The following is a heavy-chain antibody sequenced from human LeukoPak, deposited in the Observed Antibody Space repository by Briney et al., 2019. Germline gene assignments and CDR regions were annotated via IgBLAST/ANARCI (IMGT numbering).Heavy chain of an antibody. CDR1: GYTFTGYY. Sequence: GASVKVPCKASGYTFTGYYMHWVRQAPGQGLEWMGWINPNSGATDYAQNFQGRVTLTRDTSISTAYMELSRLRSDDTAVYYCASGYRFGNWGQGTLVTVSS. CDR2: INPNSGAT. V-gene: IGHV1-2*02. CDR3: ASGYRFGN. D-gene: IGHD5-18*01. J-gene: IGHJ4*02.